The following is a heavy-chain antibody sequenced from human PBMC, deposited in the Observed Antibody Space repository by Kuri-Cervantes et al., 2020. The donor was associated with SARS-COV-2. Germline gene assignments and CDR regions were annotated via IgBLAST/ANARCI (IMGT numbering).Heavy chain of an antibody. CDR2: IVVGSGDA. V-gene: IGHV1-58*02. Sequence: SVKVSCKTSGFTFTGSTIQWVRQARGQGLEWIGWIVVGSGDASYAQEFQDRVTITRDMSTATAYMELRTLRSEDTAVYFCSLDAFDYWGQGALVTVSS. J-gene: IGHJ4*02. CDR1: GFTFTGST. CDR3: SLDAFDY. D-gene: IGHD2-8*01.